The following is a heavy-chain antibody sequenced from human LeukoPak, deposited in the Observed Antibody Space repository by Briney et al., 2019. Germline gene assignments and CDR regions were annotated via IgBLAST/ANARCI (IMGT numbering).Heavy chain of an antibody. D-gene: IGHD3-10*01. CDR3: AMDYYGSGSYSYDYYYYYMDV. V-gene: IGHV1-2*02. Sequence: ASVKVSRKASGYTFTGYYMHWVRQAPGQGVEWIGWINPNSGGTNYEQKFQGRVTMTRDTSMSTDYMELSRLRSDDTAVYYCAMDYYGSGSYSYDYYYYYMDVWGKGTTVTVSS. CDR2: INPNSGGT. J-gene: IGHJ6*03. CDR1: GYTFTGYY.